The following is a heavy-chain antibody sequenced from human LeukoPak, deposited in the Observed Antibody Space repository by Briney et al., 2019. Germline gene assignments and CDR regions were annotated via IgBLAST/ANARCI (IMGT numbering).Heavy chain of an antibody. V-gene: IGHV1-46*01. CDR1: GYTFTSNY. J-gene: IGHJ6*02. CDR3: ARDPNADYGMDV. D-gene: IGHD2-8*01. Sequence: VASVKVSCKASGYTFTSNYIHWVRQAPGQGLEWMGMIYPRDGSTSYAQKFQGRVTVTRDTSTSTVHMELSGLRSEDTAVYYCARDPNADYGMDVWGQGTTVTVSS. CDR2: IYPRDGST.